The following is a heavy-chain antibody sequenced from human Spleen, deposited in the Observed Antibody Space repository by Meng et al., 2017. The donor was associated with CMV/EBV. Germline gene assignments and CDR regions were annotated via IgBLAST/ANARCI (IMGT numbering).Heavy chain of an antibody. V-gene: IGHV4-4*07. CDR3: ARGNLMITFGGVIVTPFDY. D-gene: IGHD3-16*02. CDR1: GGSISSYY. J-gene: IGHJ4*02. Sequence: QVQLQGSGPGLVKPSETLSLTCTVSGGSISSYYWSWIRQPAGKGLEWIGRIYTSGSTNYNPSLKSRVTMSVDTSKNQFSLKLSSVTAADTAVYYCARGNLMITFGGVIVTPFDYWGQGTLVTVSS. CDR2: IYTSGST.